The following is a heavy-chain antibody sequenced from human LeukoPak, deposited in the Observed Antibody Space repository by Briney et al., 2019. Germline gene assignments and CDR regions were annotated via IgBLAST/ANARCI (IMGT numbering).Heavy chain of an antibody. CDR3: ARGRTRDTYHWFDP. Sequence: ASVKVSCKASGGTFSSYAISWVRQAPGQGLEWMGIINPSGGSTSYAQKFQGRVTMTRDTSTSTVYMELSSLRSEDTAVYYCARGRTRDTYHWFDPWGQGTLVTVSS. CDR1: GGTFSSYA. J-gene: IGHJ5*02. CDR2: INPSGGST. V-gene: IGHV1-46*03. D-gene: IGHD2-21*01.